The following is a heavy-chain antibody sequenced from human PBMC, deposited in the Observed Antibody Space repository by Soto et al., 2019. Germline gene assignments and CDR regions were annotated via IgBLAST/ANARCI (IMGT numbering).Heavy chain of an antibody. CDR2: ISGSGGST. V-gene: IGHV3-23*01. D-gene: IGHD3-10*01. Sequence: PGWSLRLSCAASGFTFSSYGMSLVRQAPGKGLEWVSSISGSGGSTYYADSVKGRFTISRDNSKNTLYLQMSSLRAEDTAVYYCANRNDYGSGSYFPFDHWGKGTLVTVSS. CDR3: ANRNDYGSGSYFPFDH. CDR1: GFTFSSYG. J-gene: IGHJ4*02.